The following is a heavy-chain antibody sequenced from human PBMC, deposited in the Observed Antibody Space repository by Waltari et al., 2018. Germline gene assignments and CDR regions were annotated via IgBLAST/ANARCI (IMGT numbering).Heavy chain of an antibody. CDR3: ATDRIMITFGGLIAPYYFDY. J-gene: IGHJ4*02. D-gene: IGHD3-16*02. V-gene: IGHV4-34*01. CDR2: INHSGST. CDR1: GGSFSGYY. Sequence: QVQLQQWGAGLLKPSETLSLTCAVYGGSFSGYYWRWLRQPPGKGREWIGEINHSGSTNYNPSLKSRVTISVDTSRNQFSLNLSSVTASDTAVYYCATDRIMITFGGLIAPYYFDYWGQGTLVTVSS.